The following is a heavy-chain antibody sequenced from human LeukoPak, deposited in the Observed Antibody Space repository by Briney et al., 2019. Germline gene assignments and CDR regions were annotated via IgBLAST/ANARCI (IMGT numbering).Heavy chain of an antibody. J-gene: IGHJ4*02. Sequence: PGGSLRLSCTASGFNFNTNAMTWVRQAPGKGLECVSAITAGSAATYYADPVKGRFTISRDNSQNTLFLQMNILRVEDTAVYFCAKSYGSNGYFQLPIDFWGQGTLVTVSS. D-gene: IGHD3-22*01. CDR1: GFNFNTNA. CDR2: ITAGSAAT. CDR3: AKSYGSNGYFQLPIDF. V-gene: IGHV3-23*01.